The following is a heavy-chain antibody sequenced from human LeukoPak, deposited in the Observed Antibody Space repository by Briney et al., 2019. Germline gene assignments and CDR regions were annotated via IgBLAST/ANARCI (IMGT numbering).Heavy chain of an antibody. CDR2: INWNGGST. J-gene: IGHJ4*02. CDR1: GFTFDDYG. V-gene: IGHV3-20*04. Sequence: TRGSLRLSCAASGFTFDDYGMSWVRQAPGKGLEWVSGINWNGGSTGYADSVKGRFTISRDNAKNSLYLQMNSLRAEDTALYYCARADGYSSSWAIFDYWGQGTLVTVSS. D-gene: IGHD6-13*01. CDR3: ARADGYSSSWAIFDY.